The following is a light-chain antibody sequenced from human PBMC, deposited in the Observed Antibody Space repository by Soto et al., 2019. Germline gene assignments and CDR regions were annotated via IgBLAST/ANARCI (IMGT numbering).Light chain of an antibody. J-gene: IGLJ2*01. CDR3: AGWDDTLNGVL. CDR2: TNN. Sequence: QSVLTQPPSASGTPGQRVTISCSGSSSNIGRNTVNWYQQVPGTAPKLLIYTNNQRPSGVPDRFSGSKSGTSASLAISGLQSEDEADYYCAGWDDTLNGVLFGGGTKVTVL. V-gene: IGLV1-44*01. CDR1: SSNIGRNT.